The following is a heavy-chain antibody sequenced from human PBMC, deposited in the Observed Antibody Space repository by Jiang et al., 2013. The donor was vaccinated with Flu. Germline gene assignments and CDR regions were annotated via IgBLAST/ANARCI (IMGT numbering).Heavy chain of an antibody. CDR3: ARHDVVVVAATARNAFDI. CDR2: SGGT. V-gene: IGHV4-39*07. Sequence: SGGTYLQPVPSKSRVTISVDTSKNQFSLKLSSVTAADTAVYYCARHDVVVVAATARNAFDIWGQGTMVTVSS. D-gene: IGHD2-15*01. J-gene: IGHJ3*02.